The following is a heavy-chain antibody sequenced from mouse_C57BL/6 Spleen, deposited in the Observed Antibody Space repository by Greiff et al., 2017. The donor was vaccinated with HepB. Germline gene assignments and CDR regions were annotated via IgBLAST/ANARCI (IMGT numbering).Heavy chain of an antibody. CDR3: ARSGGPIYYGNNWYFDV. CDR1: GYSFTSYY. V-gene: IGHV1-66*01. CDR2: IYPGSGNT. J-gene: IGHJ1*03. Sequence: QVQLQQSGPELVKPGASVKISCKASGYSFTSYYIHWVKQRPGQGLEWIGWIYPGSGNTKYNEKFKGKATLTADTSSSTAYMQLSSLTSEDSAVYYCARSGGPIYYGNNWYFDVWGTGTTVTVSS. D-gene: IGHD2-1*01.